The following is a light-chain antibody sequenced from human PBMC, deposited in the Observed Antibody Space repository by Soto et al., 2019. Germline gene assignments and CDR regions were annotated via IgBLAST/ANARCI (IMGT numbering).Light chain of an antibody. CDR2: DAS. CDR1: QSLSSW. J-gene: IGKJ2*01. Sequence: IQMTQSPSTLSASVGDRVTITCRASQSLSSWLAWYQQKPGKAPKLLIYDASSLESGVPSRFSGSGSGTEFTLTISSLQPDDFATYDCQQYNSYPYTFGQGTKLEIK. CDR3: QQYNSYPYT. V-gene: IGKV1-5*01.